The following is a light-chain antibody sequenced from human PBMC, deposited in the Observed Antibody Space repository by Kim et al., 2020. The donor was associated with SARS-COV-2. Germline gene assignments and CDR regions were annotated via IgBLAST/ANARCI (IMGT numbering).Light chain of an antibody. CDR2: ATS. J-gene: IGKJ1*01. V-gene: IGKV3-15*01. CDR3: EQYYQWPT. CDR1: LSLSCH. Sequence: ERATLAHRETLSLSCHLPSSQRKPSQTPELLNYATSTRATGVPARFSDSCSGTEFTLTISKLQSKDFALYYCEQYYQWPTFGQGTEVDIK.